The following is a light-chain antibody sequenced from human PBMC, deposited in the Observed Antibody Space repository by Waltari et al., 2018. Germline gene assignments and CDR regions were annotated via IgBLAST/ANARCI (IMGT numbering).Light chain of an antibody. CDR1: QRISSY. CDR2: AAS. V-gene: IGKV1-39*01. Sequence: DIMITPPPSSSSASGGDSVTITCQASQRISSYLNWYQQKAGKAPKLLSYAASNLQGGVPSRFSGGGSATDFTLAINNLQPEDFATYYCQQSYTTPYTFGQGTKLEI. CDR3: QQSYTTPYT. J-gene: IGKJ2*01.